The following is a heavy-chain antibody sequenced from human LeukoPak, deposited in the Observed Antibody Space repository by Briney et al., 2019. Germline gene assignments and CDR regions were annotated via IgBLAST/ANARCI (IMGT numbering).Heavy chain of an antibody. J-gene: IGHJ6*03. V-gene: IGHV3-48*01. CDR1: GFTFSSYR. CDR2: ISSSSSTI. CDR3: ARTGSEGNGRLYYYYYYMDV. Sequence: PGGSLRLSCAASGFTFSSYRMNWVRQAPGKGLEWVSYISSSSSTIYYADSVKGRFTISRDNSKNTLYLQMNSLRAEDTAVYYCARTGSEGNGRLYYYYYYMDVWGKGTTVTISS. D-gene: IGHD2-8*01.